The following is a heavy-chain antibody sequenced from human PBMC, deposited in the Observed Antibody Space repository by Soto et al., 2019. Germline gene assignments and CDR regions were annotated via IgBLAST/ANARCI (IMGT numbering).Heavy chain of an antibody. J-gene: IGHJ4*02. V-gene: IGHV3-74*03. D-gene: IGHD2-2*02. CDR2: INSDGGTT. CDR1: GFTFSGYW. CDR3: VRVIPFYAFDV. Sequence: GGSLRLSCAASGFTFSGYWMHWVRQVPGKGLMWVSRINSDGGTTTYADSVKGRFTISRDNAKNTLYLQMNSLRAEDTAVYYCVRVIPFYAFDVWGQGTLVTVSS.